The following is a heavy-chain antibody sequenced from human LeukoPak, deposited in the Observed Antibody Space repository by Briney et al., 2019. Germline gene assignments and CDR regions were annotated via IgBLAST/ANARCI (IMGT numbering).Heavy chain of an antibody. D-gene: IGHD3-22*01. CDR1: GFTFSSYW. V-gene: IGHV3-74*01. CDR3: ARVSRLLPRRFDY. Sequence: GGSLRLSCAASGFTFSSYWMHWVRQAPGKGLAWVSRINSDGSSTSYADSVKGRFTISRDNAKNTPYLQMNSLRAEDTAVYYRARVSRLLPRRFDYWGQGTLVTVSS. CDR2: INSDGSST. J-gene: IGHJ4*02.